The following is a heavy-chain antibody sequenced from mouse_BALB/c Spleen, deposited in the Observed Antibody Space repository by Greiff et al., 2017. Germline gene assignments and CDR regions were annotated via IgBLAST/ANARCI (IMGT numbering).Heavy chain of an antibody. CDR3: ARRYGNLYCYAMDY. CDR1: GFTFSSYY. J-gene: IGHJ4*01. CDR2: INSNGGST. Sequence: EVQVVESGGGLVKLGGSLKLSCAASGFTFSSYYMSWVRQTPEKRLELVAAINSNGGSTYYPDTVKGRYTIARDNAKNTLYLQMSSLKSEDTALYYCARRYGNLYCYAMDYWGQGTSVTVSS. V-gene: IGHV5-6-2*01. D-gene: IGHD2-10*02.